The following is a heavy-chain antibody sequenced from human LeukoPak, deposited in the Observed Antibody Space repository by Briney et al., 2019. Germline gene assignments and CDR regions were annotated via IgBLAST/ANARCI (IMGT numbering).Heavy chain of an antibody. J-gene: IGHJ4*02. CDR1: GFSFSSYS. CDR3: ARDYVYAFDY. D-gene: IGHD2/OR15-2a*01. Sequence: GGSLRLSCAASGFSFSSYSINWLRQAPGKGLEWVSYISGDGNAKHYTDSAKGRFTISRDNAKNALYLQMNSLRAEDTAVYFCARDYVYAFDYWGQGTLVTVSS. CDR2: ISGDGNAK. V-gene: IGHV3-48*01.